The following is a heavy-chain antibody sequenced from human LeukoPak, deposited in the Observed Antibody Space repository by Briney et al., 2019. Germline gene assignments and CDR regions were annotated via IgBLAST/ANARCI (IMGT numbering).Heavy chain of an antibody. V-gene: IGHV3-21*01. J-gene: IGHJ3*02. Sequence: GGSLRLSCAASGFTFSSYSMNWVRQAPGKGLEWVSSISSSSSYIYYADSVKGRFTISRDNAKNSLYLQMNSLRAKDTAVYYCAREGNYYDSSTDIWGQGTMVTVSS. CDR1: GFTFSSYS. CDR2: ISSSSSYI. D-gene: IGHD3-22*01. CDR3: AREGNYYDSSTDI.